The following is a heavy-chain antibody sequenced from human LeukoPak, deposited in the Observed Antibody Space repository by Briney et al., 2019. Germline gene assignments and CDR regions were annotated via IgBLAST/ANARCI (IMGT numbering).Heavy chain of an antibody. V-gene: IGHV3-48*01. CDR2: IISTANAI. J-gene: IGHJ4*02. D-gene: IGHD3-16*02. CDR1: GFTFSSYS. Sequence: GGSLRLSCAASGFTFSSYSMNWVRQAPGKGLEWISYIISTANAIYYADSVKGRFTISRDNAKNSVYLQMNSLRAEDTAVYYCARDSSLSFDYWGQGTLVTVSS. CDR3: ARDSSLSFDY.